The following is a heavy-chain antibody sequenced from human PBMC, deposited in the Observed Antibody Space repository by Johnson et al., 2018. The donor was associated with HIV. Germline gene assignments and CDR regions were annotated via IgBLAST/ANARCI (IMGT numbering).Heavy chain of an antibody. V-gene: IGHV3-30*04. Sequence: HVQLVESGGGLVQPGGSLRLSCAASGFTFSSYAMHWVRQAPGKGLEWVAVISYEGSNTYYADSVKGRFTISRDNSKNTLYLQMNSLRAEDTAVYYCARIIIEYYYESSGGAFDIWGQGTMITVSS. CDR2: ISYEGSNT. D-gene: IGHD3-22*01. J-gene: IGHJ3*02. CDR1: GFTFSSYA. CDR3: ARIIIEYYYESSGGAFDI.